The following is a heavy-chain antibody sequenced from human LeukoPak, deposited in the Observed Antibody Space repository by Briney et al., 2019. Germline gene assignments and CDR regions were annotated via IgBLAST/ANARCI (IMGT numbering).Heavy chain of an antibody. V-gene: IGHV1-8*01. CDR3: ARGVTAGVDF. Sequence: ASVKLSCKASGYTFTTYDTNWVRQATGQGLEWMGWMSPNSGNTGYAQKFLGRVTMTRDTSINTAYMELSSLTSEDTAVYFCARGVTAGVDFWGQGTLVTVSS. J-gene: IGHJ4*02. CDR2: MSPNSGNT. D-gene: IGHD6-25*01. CDR1: GYTFTTYD.